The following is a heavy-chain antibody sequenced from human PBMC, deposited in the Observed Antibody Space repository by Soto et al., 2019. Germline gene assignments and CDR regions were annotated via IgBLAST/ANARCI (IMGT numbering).Heavy chain of an antibody. V-gene: IGHV1-69*06. CDR1: GGTFSSYA. CDR3: ARDRRYCSGGSCYQNFDY. Sequence: SVKVSCKASGGTFSSYAISWVRQAPGQGLEWMGGIIPIFGTANYAQKFQGRVTITADKSTSTAYMELSSLRSEDTAAYYCARDRRYCSGGSCYQNFDYWGQGTLVTVSS. J-gene: IGHJ4*02. CDR2: IIPIFGTA. D-gene: IGHD2-15*01.